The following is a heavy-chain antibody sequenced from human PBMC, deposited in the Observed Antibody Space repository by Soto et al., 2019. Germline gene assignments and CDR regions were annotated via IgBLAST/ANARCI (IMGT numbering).Heavy chain of an antibody. V-gene: IGHV1-69*06. J-gene: IGHJ5*02. D-gene: IGHD2-2*01. CDR2: IIPIFGTA. CDR1: GGTFSSYA. CDR3: ARERGYICSSTSCLNWFDP. Sequence: SVKVSCKASGGTFSSYAISWVRQAPGQGLEWMGGIIPIFGTANYAQKFQGRVTITADKSTSTAYMELSSLRSEGTAVYYCARERGYICSSTSCLNWFDPWGQGTLVTVSS.